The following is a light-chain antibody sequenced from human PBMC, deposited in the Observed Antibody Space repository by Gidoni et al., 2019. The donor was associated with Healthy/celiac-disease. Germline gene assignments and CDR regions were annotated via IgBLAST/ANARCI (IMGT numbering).Light chain of an antibody. V-gene: IGLV3-19*01. J-gene: IGLJ2*01. Sequence: SELTQDPAVSVALGQTVRITCQGDSLRSYYASWYQQKPGQAPVLVIYGKNNRPSGIPDRFSGSSSGNTASLTITGAQAEDEADYYCNSRDSSGNHLVVFGGGTKLTVL. CDR1: SLRSYY. CDR3: NSRDSSGNHLVV. CDR2: GKN.